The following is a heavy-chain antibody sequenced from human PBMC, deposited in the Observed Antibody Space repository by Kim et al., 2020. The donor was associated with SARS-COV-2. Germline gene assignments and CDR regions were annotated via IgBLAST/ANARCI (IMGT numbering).Heavy chain of an antibody. CDR2: ISYDGSNE. CDR1: GFTFNNYG. CDR3: VWDYVRGSSGTSGYYDC. J-gene: IGHJ6*03. V-gene: IGHV3-30*19. Sequence: GGSLRLSCAASGFTFNNYGMHWVRQAPGKGLEWVAVISYDGSNEYYTDSVRGRFTISRDNSKNTLYLQMSSLRAEDTAVYYCVWDYVRGSSGTSGYYDC. D-gene: IGHD6-25*01.